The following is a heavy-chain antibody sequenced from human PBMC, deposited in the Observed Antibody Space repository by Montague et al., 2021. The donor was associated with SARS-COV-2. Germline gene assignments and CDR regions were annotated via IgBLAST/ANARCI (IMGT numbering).Heavy chain of an antibody. V-gene: IGHV3-23*01. D-gene: IGHD3-10*01. CDR1: GFTFSSYA. Sequence: SLRLSSAASGFTFSSYAMSWVRQAPGKGLEWVSAIRGSGGSSYYADSVKGRFTISRDNSKNTLYLQMHSLRAEDTAVYYCAKGGVAYVNGNYLDYWGQGTLVTVSS. CDR2: IRGSGGSS. CDR3: AKGGVAYVNGNYLDY. J-gene: IGHJ4*02.